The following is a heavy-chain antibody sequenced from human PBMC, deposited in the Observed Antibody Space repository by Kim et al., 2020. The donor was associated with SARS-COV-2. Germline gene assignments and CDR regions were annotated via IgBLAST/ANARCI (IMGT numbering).Heavy chain of an antibody. Sequence: SETLSLTCTVSGGSISSSSYYWGWIRQPPGKGLEWIGSIYYSGSTYYNPSLKSRVTISVDTSKNQFSLKLSSVTAADTAVYYCASSGSYDPMGGFDIWGQGTMVTVSS. D-gene: IGHD1-26*01. CDR3: ASSGSYDPMGGFDI. J-gene: IGHJ3*02. CDR2: IYYSGST. CDR1: GGSISSSSYY. V-gene: IGHV4-39*01.